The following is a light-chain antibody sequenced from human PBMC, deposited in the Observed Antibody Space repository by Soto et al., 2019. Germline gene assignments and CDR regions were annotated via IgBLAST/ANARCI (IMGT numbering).Light chain of an antibody. CDR1: QNIFNY. J-gene: IGKJ4*01. CDR3: QQYEDLPLT. Sequence: DVQLTQSPSPLPASVGDRVAITCQATQNIFNYLNWFQQRPGKTPQLLISDASHLEPGVPSRFSGQRSGTDFTLIISDLQPEDFATYFCQQYEDLPLTFGGGTRVEV. CDR2: DAS. V-gene: IGKV1-33*01.